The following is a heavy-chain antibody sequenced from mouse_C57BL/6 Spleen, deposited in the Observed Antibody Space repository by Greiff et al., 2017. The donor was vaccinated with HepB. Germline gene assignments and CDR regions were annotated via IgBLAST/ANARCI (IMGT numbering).Heavy chain of an antibody. D-gene: IGHD3-2*02. CDR1: GFTFSSYA. Sequence: EVQLVESGEGLVKPGGSLKLSCAASGFTFSSYAMSWVRQTPEKRLEWVAYISSGGDYIYYADTVKGGFTISRDNARNTRYLQMSSLKSEDTAMYYYTREDSGYVGYWGQGTTLTVSS. CDR2: ISSGGDYI. CDR3: TREDSGYVGY. J-gene: IGHJ2*01. V-gene: IGHV5-9-1*02.